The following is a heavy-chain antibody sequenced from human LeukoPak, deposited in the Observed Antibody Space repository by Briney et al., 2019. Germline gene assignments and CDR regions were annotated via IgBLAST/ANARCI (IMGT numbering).Heavy chain of an antibody. CDR2: ISGDGGSA. CDR1: GFTFSSYW. CDR3: ARSRSSPLLLSYYGEAMDV. D-gene: IGHD3-10*01. J-gene: IGHJ6*02. Sequence: GGSLRLSCAASGFTFSSYWMSWVRQAPGKGLEWVSGISGDGGSAYYADSVKGRFTISRDNSKNTVDVQMNSLRAEDTAVYYCARSRSSPLLLSYYGEAMDVWGQGTTVTVSS. V-gene: IGHV3-23*01.